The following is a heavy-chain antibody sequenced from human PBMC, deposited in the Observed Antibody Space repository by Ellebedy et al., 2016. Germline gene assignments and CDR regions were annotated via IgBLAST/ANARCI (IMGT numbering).Heavy chain of an antibody. CDR3: ARGRVVVVPAAIREADY. CDR1: GGSFSGYY. V-gene: IGHV4-34*01. Sequence: SETLSLXXAVYGGSFSGYYWSWIRQPPGKGLEWIGEINHSGSTNYNPSLKSRVTISVDTSKNQFSLKLSSVTAADTAVYYCARGRVVVVPAAIREADYWGQGTLVTVSS. CDR2: INHSGST. D-gene: IGHD2-2*02. J-gene: IGHJ4*02.